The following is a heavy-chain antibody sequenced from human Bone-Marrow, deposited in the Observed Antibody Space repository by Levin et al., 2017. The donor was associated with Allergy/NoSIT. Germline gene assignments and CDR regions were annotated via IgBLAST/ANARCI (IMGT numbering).Heavy chain of an antibody. CDR1: GFTSTSFW. CDR2: IKQDGSET. D-gene: IGHD3-16*02. J-gene: IGHJ6*02. CDR3: AREEGWGYHYGMDV. Sequence: QTGGSLRLSCAASGFTSTSFWMAWVRQAPGKGLEWVANIKQDGSETYYVDSVKGRFTISRDNAKNSVYLQMNSLRVDDTAVYYCAREEGWGYHYGMDVWGQGTTVTVSS. V-gene: IGHV3-7*01.